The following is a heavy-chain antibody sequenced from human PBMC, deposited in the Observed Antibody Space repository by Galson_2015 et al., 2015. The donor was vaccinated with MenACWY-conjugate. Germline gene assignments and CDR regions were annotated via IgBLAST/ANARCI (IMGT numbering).Heavy chain of an antibody. CDR2: ISSSSSTI. CDR3: ARLSDFWSGFRVFDY. J-gene: IGHJ4*02. V-gene: IGHV3-48*01. CDR1: GFTFSSYS. Sequence: SLRLSCAASGFTFSSYSMNWVRQAPGKGLEWVSYISSSSSTIYYADSVKGRFTISRDNAKNSLYLQMNSLRAEVTAVYYCARLSDFWSGFRVFDYWGQGTLVTVSS. D-gene: IGHD3-3*01.